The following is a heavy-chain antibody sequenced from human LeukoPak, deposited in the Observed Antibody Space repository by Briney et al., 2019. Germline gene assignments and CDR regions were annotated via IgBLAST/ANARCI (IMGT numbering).Heavy chain of an antibody. J-gene: IGHJ6*03. CDR2: IWYDGSNK. V-gene: IGHV3-30*19. D-gene: IGHD3-10*01. Sequence: GGSLRLSCAASGFTFSSYGMHWVRQAPGKGLEWVAVIWYDGSNKYYADSVKGRFTISRDNSKNTLYLQMNSLRAEDTAVYYCARDHGSGSYYTGYYYYMDVWGKGTTVTVSS. CDR1: GFTFSSYG. CDR3: ARDHGSGSYYTGYYYYMDV.